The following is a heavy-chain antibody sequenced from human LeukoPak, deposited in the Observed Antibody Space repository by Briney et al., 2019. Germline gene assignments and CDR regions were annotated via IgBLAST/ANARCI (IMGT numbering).Heavy chain of an antibody. J-gene: IGHJ4*02. Sequence: GGSLRLSCATSGFTFSNCAMHWVRQAPGKGLEWVSAISGGDGNTNYADSVKGRFTISRDNSKMTLLLQMNGLRAEDTAFYYCATDPNWGGGHWGQGTLVTVSS. CDR3: ATDPNWGGGH. CDR2: ISGGDGNT. CDR1: GFTFSNCA. V-gene: IGHV3-23*01. D-gene: IGHD7-27*01.